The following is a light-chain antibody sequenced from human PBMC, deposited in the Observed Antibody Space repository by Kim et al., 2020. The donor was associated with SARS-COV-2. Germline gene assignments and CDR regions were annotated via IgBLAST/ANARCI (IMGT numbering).Light chain of an antibody. Sequence: ATLACTGNSTGLDNQGAAWLQQHHGHPPKLRSHRNNTRPLGLSEGFSASRSGNTACLTITGLQPEDEADYYCSAWDSRLSAWVFGGGTQLTVL. CDR2: RNN. CDR1: STGLDNQG. J-gene: IGLJ3*02. CDR3: SAWDSRLSAWV. V-gene: IGLV10-54*04.